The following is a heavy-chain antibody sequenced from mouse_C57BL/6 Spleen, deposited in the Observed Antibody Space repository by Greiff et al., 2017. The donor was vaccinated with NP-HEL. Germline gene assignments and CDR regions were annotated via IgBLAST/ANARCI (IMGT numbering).Heavy chain of an antibody. V-gene: IGHV1-64*01. CDR3: ARRAGITTRDLLYYYAMDY. CDR2: IHPNSGST. J-gene: IGHJ4*01. CDR1: GYTFTSYW. D-gene: IGHD2-4*01. Sequence: VQLQQSGAELVKPGASVKLSCKASGYTFTSYWMHWVKQRPGQGLEWIGMIHPNSGSTNYNEKFKSKATLTVDKSSSTAYMQLSSLTSEDSAVYYCARRAGITTRDLLYYYAMDYWGQGTSVTVSS.